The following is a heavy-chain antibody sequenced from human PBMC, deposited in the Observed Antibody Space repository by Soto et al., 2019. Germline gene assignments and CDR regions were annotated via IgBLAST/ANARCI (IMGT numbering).Heavy chain of an antibody. D-gene: IGHD6-19*01. Sequence: QAGCINCSISGDGNSSKSGAGHWISQSPSRGLEWLGRTYYRSKWYNDYAVSVKSRITINPDTSKNQFSLQLNSVTPEDTAVYYCARDRTSGFYYYYGMDVWGQGTSVNGSS. V-gene: IGHV6-1*01. CDR2: TYYRSKWYN. CDR1: GDGNSSKSGA. CDR3: ARDRTSGFYYYYGMDV. J-gene: IGHJ6*02.